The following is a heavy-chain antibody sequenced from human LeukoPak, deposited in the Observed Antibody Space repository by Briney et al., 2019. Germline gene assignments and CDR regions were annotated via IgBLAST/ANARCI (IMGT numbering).Heavy chain of an antibody. CDR3: ARDPYDRAGAFDI. CDR1: GYTFTGYY. D-gene: IGHD3-22*01. Sequence: ASVKVSCKASGYTFTGYYMHWVRQAPGQGLECMGWINPNSGGTNYAQKFQGRVTMTRDTSISTAYMELSRLRSDDTAVYYCARDPYDRAGAFDIWGQGTMVTVSS. CDR2: INPNSGGT. J-gene: IGHJ3*02. V-gene: IGHV1-2*02.